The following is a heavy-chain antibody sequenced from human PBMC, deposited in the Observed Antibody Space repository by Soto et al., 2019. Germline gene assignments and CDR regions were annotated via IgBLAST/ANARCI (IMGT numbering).Heavy chain of an antibody. D-gene: IGHD6-13*01. V-gene: IGHV4-4*02. Sequence: PSETLSLTCAVSGGSISSSNWWSWVRQPPGKGLEWNGEIYHSGSTNYNKSLKSRVTISVDKSKNQFSLKLSSVTAADLAVYYCARGSKAVRIAAVWVNPYNWFDPWGQGTLVTVSS. CDR2: IYHSGST. CDR3: ARGSKAVRIAAVWVNPYNWFDP. CDR1: GGSISSSNW. J-gene: IGHJ5*02.